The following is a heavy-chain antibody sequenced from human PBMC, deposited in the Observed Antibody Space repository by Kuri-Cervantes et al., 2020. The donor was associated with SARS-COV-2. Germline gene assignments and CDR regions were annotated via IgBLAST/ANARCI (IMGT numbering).Heavy chain of an antibody. CDR2: ISSSSSYI. CDR1: GFTFSNAW. CDR3: ARSRPQDSRLYYYDSSGYYYYFDY. Sequence: GGSLRLSCAVSGFTFSNAWMSWVRQAPGKGPEWVSSISSSSSYIYYADSVKGRFTISRDNAKNSLYLKMNSLRAEDTAVYYCARSRPQDSRLYYYDSSGYYYYFDYWGQGTLVTVSS. D-gene: IGHD3-22*01. V-gene: IGHV3-21*01. J-gene: IGHJ4*02.